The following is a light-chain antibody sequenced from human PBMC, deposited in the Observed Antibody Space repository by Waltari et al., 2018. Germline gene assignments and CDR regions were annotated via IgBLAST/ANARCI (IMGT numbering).Light chain of an antibody. CDR1: SSDIGGYSY. CDR3: CSYAGTYTFV. V-gene: IGLV2-11*01. Sequence: QAALTQPRSVSGSPGQSVTISCTGTSSDIGGYSYVSWYQQHPGTVPKLMIYEVNKRPSGVSDRFSGSKSGNTASLTISGLQAEDEADYYCCSYAGTYTFVFGSGTKLTVL. CDR2: EVN. J-gene: IGLJ6*01.